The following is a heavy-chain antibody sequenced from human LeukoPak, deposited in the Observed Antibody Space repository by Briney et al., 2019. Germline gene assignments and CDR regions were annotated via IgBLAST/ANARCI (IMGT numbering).Heavy chain of an antibody. CDR1: GYSFINSW. CDR3: AKQHDSGTYAGS. V-gene: IGHV5-51*01. Sequence: PGESLKISCKGSGYSFINSWIGWVRQMPGKGLEWIGIIYPVDSDTRYDPSFQGQVTISADKSISTAYLQWSSLKASDTAMYYCAKQHDSGTYAGSWGQGTLVTVSS. D-gene: IGHD3-10*01. CDR2: IYPVDSDT. J-gene: IGHJ5*02.